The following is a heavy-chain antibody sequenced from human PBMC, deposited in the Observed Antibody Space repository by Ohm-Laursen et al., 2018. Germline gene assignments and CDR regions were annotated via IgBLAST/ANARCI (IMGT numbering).Heavy chain of an antibody. J-gene: IGHJ3*02. D-gene: IGHD3-10*01. V-gene: IGHV4-39*07. Sequence: TLSLTCFVSGGSVSSGSYYWSWIRQPPGKGLEWIGEINHSGSTNYNPSLKSRVTISVDTSKNQFSLKLSSVTAADTAVYYCARGGRMVRGVIPLDIWGQGTMVTVSP. CDR3: ARGGRMVRGVIPLDI. CDR1: GGSVSSGSYY. CDR2: INHSGST.